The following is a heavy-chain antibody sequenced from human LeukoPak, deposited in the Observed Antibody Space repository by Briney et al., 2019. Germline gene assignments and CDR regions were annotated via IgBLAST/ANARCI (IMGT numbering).Heavy chain of an antibody. V-gene: IGHV3-30*18. CDR2: ISYDGSNK. CDR1: GLTFSSYG. D-gene: IGHD3-10*01. CDR3: AKDYGPWFGELGYFDY. Sequence: PGRSLRLSCAASGLTFSSYGMHWVRQAPGKGLEWVAVISYDGSNKYYADSVKGRFTISRDNSKNTLYLQMNSLRAEDTAVYYCAKDYGPWFGELGYFDYWGQGTLVTVSS. J-gene: IGHJ4*02.